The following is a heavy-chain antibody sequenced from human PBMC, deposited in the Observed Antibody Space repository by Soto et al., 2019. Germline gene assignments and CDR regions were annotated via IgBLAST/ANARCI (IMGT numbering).Heavy chain of an antibody. V-gene: IGHV2-5*02. CDR2: IYWDDDK. Sequence: QITLKESGPTLVKPTQTLTLTCTFSGFSLSTTGVGVGWIRQPPGKALEWLALIYWDDDKRSSPSLKGRVTLNKDTSKTQVVLTMTDMDPVDTATYYCAHSYYDSSPFGYWGQGTLVTVSS. CDR1: GFSLSTTGVG. D-gene: IGHD3-22*01. CDR3: AHSYYDSSPFGY. J-gene: IGHJ4*02.